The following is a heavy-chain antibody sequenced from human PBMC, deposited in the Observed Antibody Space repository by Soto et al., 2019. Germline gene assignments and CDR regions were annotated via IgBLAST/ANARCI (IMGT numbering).Heavy chain of an antibody. CDR3: AKERGVVVTTRFFGY. D-gene: IGHD3-22*01. Sequence: QVQLVESGGGVVQPGRSLRLSCAASGFTFSSYGMHWVRQAPGKGLEWVAVISYDGRNKNYADSVKGRFTISRDNSKNSLYLRMNSLRAEDTAVYYCAKERGVVVTTRFFGYWGQGTLVTVYS. CDR2: ISYDGRNK. J-gene: IGHJ4*02. CDR1: GFTFSSYG. V-gene: IGHV3-30*18.